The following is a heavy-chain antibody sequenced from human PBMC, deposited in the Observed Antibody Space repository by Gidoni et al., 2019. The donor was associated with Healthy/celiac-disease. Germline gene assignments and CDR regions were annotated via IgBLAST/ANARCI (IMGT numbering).Heavy chain of an antibody. CDR3: ARSLREWLGVRYYGMDV. V-gene: IGHV3-33*01. Sequence: QVQLVESGGGVVQPGRSLRLSCAASGFTFSSYGMHWVRQAPGKGLEWVAVIWYDGSNKYYADSVKGRFTISRDNSKNTLYLQMNSLRAEDTAVYYCARSLREWLGVRYYGMDVWGQGTTVTVSS. J-gene: IGHJ6*02. CDR2: IWYDGSNK. D-gene: IGHD3-3*01. CDR1: GFTFSSYG.